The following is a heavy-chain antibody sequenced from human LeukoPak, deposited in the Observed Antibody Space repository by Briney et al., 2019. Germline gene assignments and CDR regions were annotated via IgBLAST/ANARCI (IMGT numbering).Heavy chain of an antibody. Sequence: GGSPRLSCAASGFTFRNAWMSWVGQAPGKGLEWVGRIKSKTDGGTTDYAAPVKGIFTISGDDSKNTLYLQMNSLKTEDTAVYYCTTGGSDTAMVGYYFDYWGQGTLVTVSS. CDR3: TTGGSDTAMVGYYFDY. CDR1: GFTFRNAW. CDR2: IKSKTDGGTT. J-gene: IGHJ4*02. D-gene: IGHD5-18*01. V-gene: IGHV3-15*01.